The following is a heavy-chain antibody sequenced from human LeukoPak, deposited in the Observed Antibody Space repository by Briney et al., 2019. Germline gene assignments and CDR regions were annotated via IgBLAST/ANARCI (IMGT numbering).Heavy chain of an antibody. V-gene: IGHV3-74*01. J-gene: IGHJ4*01. CDR1: GFTFSGHW. CDR2: INGVASST. Sequence: GGSLRLSCAASGFTFSGHWMYWLRQAPGKGLGWVSRINGVASSTNYPGAMKGRCTSSRDNARNIVYRQMNVLREDDTAVYYCARDLTWGQVDYWGQGTLVTVSS. CDR3: ARDLTWGQVDY. D-gene: IGHD7-27*01.